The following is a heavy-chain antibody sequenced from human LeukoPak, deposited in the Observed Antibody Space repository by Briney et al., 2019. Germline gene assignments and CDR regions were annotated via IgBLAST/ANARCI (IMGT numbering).Heavy chain of an antibody. D-gene: IGHD2-2*01. V-gene: IGHV3-11*04. Sequence: PGGSLRLSCAASGFTFSDYYMSWIRQAPGKGLEWVSYISSSGSTIYYADSVKGRFTISRDNAKNSLYLQMNSLRAEDTAVYYCARDGCSSTSCPGYYYYYMDVWGKGTTVTVSS. CDR2: ISSSGSTI. CDR1: GFTFSDYY. J-gene: IGHJ6*03. CDR3: ARDGCSSTSCPGYYYYYMDV.